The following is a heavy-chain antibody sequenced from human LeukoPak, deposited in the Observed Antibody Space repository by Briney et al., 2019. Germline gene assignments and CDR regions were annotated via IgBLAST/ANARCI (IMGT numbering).Heavy chain of an antibody. CDR2: ISGSGGST. V-gene: IGHV3-23*01. Sequence: GGSLRLSCAASGFTFSSFAMSWVRQAPGKGLEWVSAISGSGGSTYYADSVKGRFTISRDNSKNTLYLQMNSLRAEDTAVYHCAKRGGLPPLDYNYYYMDVWGKGTTVTVSS. CDR1: GFTFSSFA. D-gene: IGHD2-21*02. J-gene: IGHJ6*03. CDR3: AKRGGLPPLDYNYYYMDV.